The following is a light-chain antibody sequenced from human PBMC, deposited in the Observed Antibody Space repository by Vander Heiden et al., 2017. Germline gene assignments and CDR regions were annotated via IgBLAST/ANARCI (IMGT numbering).Light chain of an antibody. CDR3: QQDDSFPST. CDR1: QGISSY. V-gene: IGKV1-8*01. Sequence: AIRMTQSPSSLSASTGDRVTITCRASQGISSYLAWYQQKPGKAPKLLIYAASTLQSGVPSRFSGSGSGTDFTLTISCLQSEDFATYYCQQDDSFPSTFGQGTKMDIK. J-gene: IGKJ2*02. CDR2: AAS.